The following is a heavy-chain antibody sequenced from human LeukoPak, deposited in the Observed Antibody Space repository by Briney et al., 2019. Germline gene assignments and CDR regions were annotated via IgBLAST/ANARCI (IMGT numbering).Heavy chain of an antibody. J-gene: IGHJ4*02. D-gene: IGHD3-10*01. Sequence: ASVKVSCKASGYTFTSYGISWVRQAPGQGLEWMGWISAYNGNTNCAQKLQGRVTMTTDTSTSTAYMELRSLRSDDTAVYCCARDLLVYGSGSYYSFDYWGQGTLVTVSS. CDR2: ISAYNGNT. V-gene: IGHV1-18*01. CDR1: GYTFTSYG. CDR3: ARDLLVYGSGSYYSFDY.